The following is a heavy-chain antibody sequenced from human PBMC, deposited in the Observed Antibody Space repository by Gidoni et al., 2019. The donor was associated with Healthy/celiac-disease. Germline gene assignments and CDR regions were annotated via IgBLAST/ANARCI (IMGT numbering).Heavy chain of an antibody. V-gene: IGHV3-49*03. Sequence: EVQLVESGGVLVQPGRSLRLSCTASGFTFGDYAMSWFRQAPGKGLEWVGVIRSKAYSGTTEYAASVKGRFTISRDDSKSIAYLQMNSLKTEDTAVYYCTRDRIEIAAAHYFDYWGQGTLVTVSS. D-gene: IGHD6-13*01. CDR3: TRDRIEIAAAHYFDY. J-gene: IGHJ4*02. CDR1: GFTFGDYA. CDR2: IRSKAYSGTT.